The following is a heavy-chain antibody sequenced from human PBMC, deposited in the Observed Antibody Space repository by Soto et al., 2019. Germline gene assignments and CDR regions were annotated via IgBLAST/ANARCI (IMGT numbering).Heavy chain of an antibody. V-gene: IGHV3-23*01. CDR1: RFSFSNYA. CDR3: STDPNGDYIGAFDN. J-gene: IGHJ3*02. Sequence: EVQLLESGGRLVPPGGSLRLSCAGSRFSFSNYAMTWARQAPGEGLEWVSSITGSGGGTTYADSVKGRFTISRDNTKNILHLKMESLKADDTAVYYCSTDPNGDYIGAFDNWGQGTMVTVSS. D-gene: IGHD4-17*01. CDR2: ITGSGGGT.